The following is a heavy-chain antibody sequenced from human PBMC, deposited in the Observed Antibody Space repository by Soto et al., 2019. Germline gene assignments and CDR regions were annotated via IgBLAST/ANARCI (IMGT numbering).Heavy chain of an antibody. V-gene: IGHV3-30-3*01. Sequence: QEQLVESGGGVVQPGSSLRLSCAASGFTFSDYAMYWFRRAPGKGLGWVALLSYDGSNKYYDDSVKGRFTISRDNSKNTLFLQMDSVRAEDTALYYCARDGAPYYSGDRFVGKDYFDRWGQGTLVTVSS. CDR3: ARDGAPYYSGDRFVGKDYFDR. CDR2: LSYDGSNK. J-gene: IGHJ4*02. D-gene: IGHD2-21*02. CDR1: GFTFSDYA.